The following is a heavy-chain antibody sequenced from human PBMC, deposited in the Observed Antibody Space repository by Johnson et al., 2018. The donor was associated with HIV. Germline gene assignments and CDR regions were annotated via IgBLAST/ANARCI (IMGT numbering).Heavy chain of an antibody. V-gene: IGHV3-30*04. J-gene: IGHJ3*02. Sequence: QVQLVESGGGVVQPETSLRLSCAASGFTFSNYAMHWVRQAPGKGLEWVSIISDDGRNKYYADSVKGRFPIPREHSKNALYLQMNTLRSEDTAFYYCGKDRLESECEELASDYYDFGRDYPGQDPRGVVGTFDIWGQGTMVTVSS. CDR3: GKDRLESECEELASDYYDFGRDYPGQDPRGVVGTFDI. CDR2: ISDDGRNK. CDR1: GFTFSNYA. D-gene: IGHD3-3*01.